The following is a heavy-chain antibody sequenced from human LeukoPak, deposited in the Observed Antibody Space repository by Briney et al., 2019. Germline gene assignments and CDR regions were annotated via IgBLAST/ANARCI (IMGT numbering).Heavy chain of an antibody. CDR1: GGSFSGYY. CDR3: GRHKFGSWYVDS. J-gene: IGHJ4*02. D-gene: IGHD6-13*01. CDR2: INHSGST. Sequence: SETLSLTCAVYGGSFSGYYWSWIRQPPGKGLEWIGEINHSGSTNYNPSLKSRVTISVDTSKNQFSLKLTSVTAADTAVYYCGRHKFGSWYVDSWGQGTLVTVSS. V-gene: IGHV4-34*01.